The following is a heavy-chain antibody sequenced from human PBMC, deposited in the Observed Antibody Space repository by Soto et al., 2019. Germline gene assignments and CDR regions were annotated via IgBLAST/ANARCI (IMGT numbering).Heavy chain of an antibody. V-gene: IGHV1-2*02. CDR3: ARDVQKGVLSWFDP. CDR1: GYNFIDYY. Sequence: GASVKVSCKTSGYNFIDYYIHWVRQAPGQGLEWVGWISPKSGVTNSAENFQGRVTMTRDTSISTAYLDLSSLRSDDTAVYYCARDVQKGVLSWFDPWGQGTLVTVSS. CDR2: ISPKSGVT. J-gene: IGHJ5*02. D-gene: IGHD3-10*01.